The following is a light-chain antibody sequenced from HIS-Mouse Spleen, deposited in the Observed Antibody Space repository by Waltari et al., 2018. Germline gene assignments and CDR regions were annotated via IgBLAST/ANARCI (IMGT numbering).Light chain of an antibody. V-gene: IGLV3-10*01. CDR3: YATDSSGNHRV. CDR1: ALPKKY. CDR2: EDS. Sequence: SYELTQPPSVSVSPGQTARITCSGDALPKKYAYWYQQKSGQAPVLVIYEDSKRPSGIPERFSGSSSGKMATLTISGAQGEDEADYYCYATDSSGNHRVFGGGTKLTVL. J-gene: IGLJ2*01.